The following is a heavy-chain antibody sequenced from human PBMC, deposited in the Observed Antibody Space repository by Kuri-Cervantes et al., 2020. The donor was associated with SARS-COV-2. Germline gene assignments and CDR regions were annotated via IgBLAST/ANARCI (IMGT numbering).Heavy chain of an antibody. J-gene: IGHJ4*02. CDR2: IIPILGIA. CDR3: ARASSGYDLGIDY. CDR1: GGTFSSYT. Sequence: SVKVSCKASGGTFSSYTISWVRQAPGQGLEWMGRIIPILGIANYAQKFQGRVTITADKSTSTAYMELSSLRSEDTAVYYCARASSGYDLGIDYWGQGTLVTVSS. V-gene: IGHV1-69*02. D-gene: IGHD5-12*01.